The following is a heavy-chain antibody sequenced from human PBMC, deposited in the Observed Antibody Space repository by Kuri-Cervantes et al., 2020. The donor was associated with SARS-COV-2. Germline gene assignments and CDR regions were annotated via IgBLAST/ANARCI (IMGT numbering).Heavy chain of an antibody. D-gene: IGHD2-15*01. Sequence: GESLKISCAASGFTVSSNYMSWVRQAPGRGLEWVSYISSSGSTIYYADSVKGRFTISRDNAKNSLYLQMSSLRVEDTAVYYCTRMSSGGSPDYWGQGTLVTVSS. J-gene: IGHJ4*02. CDR3: TRMSSGGSPDY. CDR2: ISSSGSTI. V-gene: IGHV3-11*04. CDR1: GFTVSSNY.